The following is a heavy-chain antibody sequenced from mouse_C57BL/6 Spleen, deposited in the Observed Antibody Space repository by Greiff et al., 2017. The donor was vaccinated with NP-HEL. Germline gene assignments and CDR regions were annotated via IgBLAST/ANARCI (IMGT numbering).Heavy chain of an antibody. V-gene: IGHV1-61*01. CDR2: IYPSDSET. CDR3: ARERYAMDY. CDR1: GYTFTSYW. Sequence: VQLQQPGAELVRPGSSVKLSCKASGYTFTSYWMDWVKQRPGQGLEWIGNIYPSDSETHYNQKFKDKATLTVDKSSSTAYMQLSSLTSEGSAVYYCARERYAMDYWGQGTSVTGSS. J-gene: IGHJ4*01.